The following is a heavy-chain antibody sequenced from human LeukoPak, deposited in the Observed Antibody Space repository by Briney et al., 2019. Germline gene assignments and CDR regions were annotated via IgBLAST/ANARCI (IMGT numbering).Heavy chain of an antibody. J-gene: IGHJ1*01. CDR3: ARDLLYSSSWG. D-gene: IGHD6-13*01. CDR2: ISSSSSYI. Sequence: KPGGSLRLSCAASGLTFSNAWMNWVRQAPGKGLEWVSSISSSSSYIYYADSVKGRFTISRDNAKNSLYLQMNSLRAEDTAVYYCARDLLYSSSWGWGQGTLVTVSS. V-gene: IGHV3-21*01. CDR1: GLTFSNAW.